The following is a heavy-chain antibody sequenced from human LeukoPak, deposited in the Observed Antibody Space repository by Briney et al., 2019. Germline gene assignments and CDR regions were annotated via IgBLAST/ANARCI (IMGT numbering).Heavy chain of an antibody. V-gene: IGHV3-74*01. Sequence: PGGSLRLSCAASGFTFSSYWMHWARQAPGKGLVWVSRINSDGSSTSYADSVKGRFTISRDNAKNTLYLQMNSLRAEDTAVYYCARGIAARLTYYYYMDVWGEGTTVTVSS. CDR1: GFTFSSYW. D-gene: IGHD6-6*01. CDR2: INSDGSST. CDR3: ARGIAARLTYYYYMDV. J-gene: IGHJ6*03.